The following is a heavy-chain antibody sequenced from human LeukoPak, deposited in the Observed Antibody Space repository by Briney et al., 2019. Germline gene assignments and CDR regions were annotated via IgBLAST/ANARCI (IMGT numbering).Heavy chain of an antibody. Sequence: GGSLRLSCAASGFTFSSYGMQGVRQAPGKGLEGVAVISYDGSNKYYADSVKGRFTISRDNSKNTLYLQMNSLRAEDTAVYYCAKPHSGWSFDYWGQGTLVTVSS. CDR2: ISYDGSNK. CDR1: GFTFSSYG. J-gene: IGHJ4*02. CDR3: AKPHSGWSFDY. V-gene: IGHV3-30*18. D-gene: IGHD6-19*01.